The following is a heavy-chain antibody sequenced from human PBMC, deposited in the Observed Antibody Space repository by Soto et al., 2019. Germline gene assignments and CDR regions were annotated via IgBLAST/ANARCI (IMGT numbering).Heavy chain of an antibody. V-gene: IGHV3-9*01. CDR2: ISWNSGSI. J-gene: IGHJ3*02. D-gene: IGHD3-9*01. Sequence: EVQLVESGGGLVQPGRSLRLSCAASGFTFDDYAMHWVRQAPGKGLEWVSGISWNSGSIGYADSVKGRFTISRDNAKNYLYLQMNSLRAEDTALYYCAKDILVTGPFDAFDIWGQGTMVTVSS. CDR3: AKDILVTGPFDAFDI. CDR1: GFTFDDYA.